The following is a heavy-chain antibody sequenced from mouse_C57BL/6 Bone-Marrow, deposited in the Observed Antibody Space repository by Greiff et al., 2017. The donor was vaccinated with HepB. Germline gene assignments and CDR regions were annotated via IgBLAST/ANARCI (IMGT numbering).Heavy chain of an antibody. Sequence: QVQLQQPGAELVKPGASVKLSCKASGYTFTSYWMQWVKQRPGQGLEWIGEIDPSDSYTNYNQKFKGKATLTVDTSSSTAYMQLCSLTSEDSAVYYCARKRDYAMDYWGQGTSVTVSS. CDR2: IDPSDSYT. CDR1: GYTFTSYW. V-gene: IGHV1-50*01. J-gene: IGHJ4*01. CDR3: ARKRDYAMDY.